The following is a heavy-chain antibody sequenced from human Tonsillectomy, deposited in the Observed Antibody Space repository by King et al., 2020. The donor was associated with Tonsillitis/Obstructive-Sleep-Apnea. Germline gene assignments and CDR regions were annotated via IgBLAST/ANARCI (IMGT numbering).Heavy chain of an antibody. V-gene: IGHV5-10-1*03. J-gene: IGHJ6*02. CDR1: GYSFISYW. D-gene: IGHD3-22*01. CDR2: IDPSDSYA. CDR3: ARGGEGEYDSSGLNGLDV. Sequence: DVQLVESGAEVKKPGESLRISCKGSGYSFISYWITWVRQVPGKGLEWMGRIDPSDSYANYSPSFQGHVTISTDKSISTAYLQWISLKASDTAMYYCARGGEGEYDSSGLNGLDVWGQGTTVTVSS.